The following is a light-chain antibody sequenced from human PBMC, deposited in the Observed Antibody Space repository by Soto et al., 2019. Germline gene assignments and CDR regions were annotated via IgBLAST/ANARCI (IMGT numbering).Light chain of an antibody. CDR3: KQYNTWPPFT. CDR2: GAS. J-gene: IGKJ5*01. Sequence: EIVLTQSPGTLALSPGERAALSVRAGQSVSSSYLAWYQQKPGQAPRLLILGASTRATGIPARFSGSGSGTEFTLTISSLQSEDFAVYYCKQYNTWPPFTFGQGTRLEI. CDR1: QSVSSSY. V-gene: IGKV3-15*01.